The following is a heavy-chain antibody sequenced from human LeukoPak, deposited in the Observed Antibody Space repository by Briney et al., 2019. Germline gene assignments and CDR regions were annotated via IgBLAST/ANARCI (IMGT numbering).Heavy chain of an antibody. CDR2: INHSGST. V-gene: IGHV4-34*01. CDR1: GGSFSGYY. CDR3: ARGLYSGYPY. Sequence: SETLSLTCAVYGGSFSGYYWSWIRQPPGKGLEWIGEINHSGSTNYNPSLKSRVTISVDTSKNQFSPKLSSVTAADTAVYYCARGLYSGYPYWGQGTLVTVSS. D-gene: IGHD5-12*01. J-gene: IGHJ4*02.